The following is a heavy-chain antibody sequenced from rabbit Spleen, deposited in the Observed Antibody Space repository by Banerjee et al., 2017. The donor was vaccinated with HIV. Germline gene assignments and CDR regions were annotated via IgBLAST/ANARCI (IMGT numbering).Heavy chain of an antibody. CDR1: GVSFSGDSY. J-gene: IGHJ6*01. CDR3: ARDGAGGSYFAL. V-gene: IGHV1S40*01. CDR2: INAATGKP. D-gene: IGHD8-1*01. Sequence: QSLEESGGDLVKPGASLTLTCIASGVSFSGDSYMCWVRQAPGRGLEWIACINAATGKPVYATWAKGRFTISRTSSTTVTLQMTSLTAADTATYFCARDGAGGSYFALWGPGTLVTVS.